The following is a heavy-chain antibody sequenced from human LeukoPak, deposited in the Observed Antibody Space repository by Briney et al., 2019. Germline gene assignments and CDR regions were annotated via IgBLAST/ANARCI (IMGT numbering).Heavy chain of an antibody. Sequence: GGSLRLSCAASGFTFSDYYMSWVRQAPGKGLEWVSYISGSGGAIDYADSVKGRFTISRDNAKNSLYLEMNSLRAEDTAVYYCARDSGYSSSWRDYWGQGTPVTVSS. CDR2: ISGSGGAI. CDR3: ARDSGYSSSWRDY. D-gene: IGHD6-13*01. CDR1: GFTFSDYY. J-gene: IGHJ4*02. V-gene: IGHV3-11*01.